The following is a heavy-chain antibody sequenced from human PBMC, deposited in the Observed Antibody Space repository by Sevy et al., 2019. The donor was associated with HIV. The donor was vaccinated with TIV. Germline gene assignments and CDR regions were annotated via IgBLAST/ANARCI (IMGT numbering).Heavy chain of an antibody. D-gene: IGHD3-10*01. Sequence: GGSLRLSCAASGFTFSSYAMSWVRQAPGKGLEWVSAINGSGGTTYYADSVKGRLTISRDNSKNTLYLQVNSLRADETAVYYCAKDGSATVRGVTYSIDIWGKGTTVTVSS. CDR1: GFTFSSYA. CDR2: INGSGGTT. CDR3: AKDGSATVRGVTYSIDI. J-gene: IGHJ6*03. V-gene: IGHV3-23*01.